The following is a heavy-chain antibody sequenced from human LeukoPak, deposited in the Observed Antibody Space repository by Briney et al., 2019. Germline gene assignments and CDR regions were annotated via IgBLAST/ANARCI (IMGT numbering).Heavy chain of an antibody. D-gene: IGHD2-15*01. J-gene: IGHJ6*02. V-gene: IGHV3-9*01. CDR2: ISWNSGSI. CDR1: GFTFDDYA. CDR3: AKDKGYSVAVGMDV. Sequence: GGSLRLPCAASGFTFDDYAMHWVRQAPGKGLEWVSGISWNSGSIGYADSVKGRFTISRDNAKNSLYLQMNSLRAEDTALYYCAKDKGYSVAVGMDVWGQGTTVTVSS.